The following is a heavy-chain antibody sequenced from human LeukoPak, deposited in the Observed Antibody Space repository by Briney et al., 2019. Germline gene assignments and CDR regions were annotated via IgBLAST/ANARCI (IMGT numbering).Heavy chain of an antibody. J-gene: IGHJ4*02. V-gene: IGHV4-34*01. D-gene: IGHD5-24*01. CDR1: GGSFSDHY. Sequence: PSETLSLTCGVYGGSFSDHYWKRIRQPPGKGLEWIGEINHSGSTNYNPSLKSRVIMSVDTPKNQFSLKLSSVTAADTAVYYCARSGYTPRFIDSGGQGTLVTVSS. CDR3: ARSGYTPRFIDS. CDR2: INHSGST.